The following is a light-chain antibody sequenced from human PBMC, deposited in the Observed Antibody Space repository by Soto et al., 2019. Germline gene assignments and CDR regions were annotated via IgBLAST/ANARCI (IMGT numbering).Light chain of an antibody. CDR2: RNN. J-gene: IGLJ2*01. Sequence: QSVLTQPPSASGTPGQRVTISCSGSSSNLGSNYVYWYQQLPGTAPKLLIYRNNQRPSGVPDRFSGSKSGTSASLAISGLRSEDEADYYCAAWDDSLSGPVLFGGGTKLTVL. V-gene: IGLV1-47*01. CDR1: SSNLGSNY. CDR3: AAWDDSLSGPVL.